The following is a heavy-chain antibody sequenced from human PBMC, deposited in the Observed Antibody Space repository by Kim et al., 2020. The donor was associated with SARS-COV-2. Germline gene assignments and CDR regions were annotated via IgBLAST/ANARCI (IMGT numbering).Heavy chain of an antibody. Sequence: VKGRFTISRDNSKNTLYLQMNSLRAEDTAVYYCARGGEYYYDSSGYLGNYWGQGTLVTVSS. V-gene: IGHV3-30*07. J-gene: IGHJ4*02. CDR3: ARGGEYYYDSSGYLGNY. D-gene: IGHD3-22*01.